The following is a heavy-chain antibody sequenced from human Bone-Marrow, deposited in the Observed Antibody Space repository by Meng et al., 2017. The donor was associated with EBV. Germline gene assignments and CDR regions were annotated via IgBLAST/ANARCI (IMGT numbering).Heavy chain of an antibody. D-gene: IGHD6-13*01. CDR3: ARGEYSSSWSIDY. CDR2: ISSSSSYI. Sequence: EVQLWESGGXLVKPGGXLGLSCAASGFSFSSYSMNWVRQAPGKGLEWVSSISSSSSYIYYADSVKGRFTISRDNAKNSLYLQMNSLRAEDTAVYYCARGEYSSSWSIDYWGQGTLVTVSS. J-gene: IGHJ4*02. CDR1: GFSFSSYS. V-gene: IGHV3-21*01.